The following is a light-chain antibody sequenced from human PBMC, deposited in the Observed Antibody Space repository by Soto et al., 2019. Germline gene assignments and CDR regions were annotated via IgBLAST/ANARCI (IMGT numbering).Light chain of an antibody. Sequence: EIVLTQSPATLSLSPGEGATLFCRASQSVSSYLAWYQHKPGQAPRLLIYDASNRATGIPARFSGSGSGTDFTLTISSLEPDDFGVYYCQQRDNWPLTFGGGTKVDIK. CDR2: DAS. CDR3: QQRDNWPLT. J-gene: IGKJ4*01. CDR1: QSVSSY. V-gene: IGKV3-11*01.